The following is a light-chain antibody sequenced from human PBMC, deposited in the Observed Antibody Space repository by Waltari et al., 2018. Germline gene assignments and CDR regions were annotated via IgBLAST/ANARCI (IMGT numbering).Light chain of an antibody. V-gene: IGKV3-15*01. CDR2: GAS. J-gene: IGKJ2*01. CDR1: QSVSSN. Sequence: EIVMTQSPATLSVSPGERATLSCRASQSVSSNLAWYQQNPGQAPRLLIYGASTRATGIPARFSGSGSGTEFTLTISSLQSEDFAVYYCQQYNNWPPEYTFGQGTKLEIK. CDR3: QQYNNWPPEYT.